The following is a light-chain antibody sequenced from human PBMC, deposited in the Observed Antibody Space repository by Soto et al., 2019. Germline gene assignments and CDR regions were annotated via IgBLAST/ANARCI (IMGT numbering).Light chain of an antibody. V-gene: IGKV3-20*01. CDR1: QSVSSSF. J-gene: IGKJ4*01. CDR3: QQYGRSPLT. Sequence: EIVLTQSPGTLSLSPGERATLSCRASQSVSSSFLAWYQQKPGQAPRLLIYGASSRATGIPDRFSGSGSGTDFTLTISRLEPEHVALYYCQQYGRSPLTFGGGTKVEIK. CDR2: GAS.